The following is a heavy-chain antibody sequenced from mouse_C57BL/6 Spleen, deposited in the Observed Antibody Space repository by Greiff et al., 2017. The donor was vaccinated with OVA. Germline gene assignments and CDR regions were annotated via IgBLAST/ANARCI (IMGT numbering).Heavy chain of an antibody. CDR3: ARGNYDYDGYAMDY. Sequence: VQLQQSGAELARPGASVKMSCKASGYTFTSYTMHWVKQRPGQGLEWIGYINPSSGYTKYNQKFKDKATLTADKSSSTAYMQLSSLTSEDSAVYYCARGNYDYDGYAMDYWGQGTSVTVSS. D-gene: IGHD2-4*01. J-gene: IGHJ4*01. CDR2: INPSSGYT. V-gene: IGHV1-4*01. CDR1: GYTFTSYT.